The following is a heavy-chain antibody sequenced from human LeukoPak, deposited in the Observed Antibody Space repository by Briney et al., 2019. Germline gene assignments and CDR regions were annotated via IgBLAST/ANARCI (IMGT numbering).Heavy chain of an antibody. J-gene: IGHJ4*02. V-gene: IGHV5-51*01. D-gene: IGHD3-22*01. CDR3: ARGQDNTGYYDF. CDR2: IYPDNSDT. Sequence: GESLKISCKGSGYSFATYWIGWVRRMPGKGLEWMGIIYPDNSDTRYSPSFQGQVTISADKSISTAYLQWSSLKASDTAMYYCARGQDNTGYYDFWGQGTLVTVSS. CDR1: GYSFATYW.